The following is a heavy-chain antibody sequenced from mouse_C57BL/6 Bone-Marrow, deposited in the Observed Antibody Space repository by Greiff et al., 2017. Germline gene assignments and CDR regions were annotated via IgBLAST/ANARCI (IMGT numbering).Heavy chain of an antibody. V-gene: IGHV5-9*01. Sequence: EVKLVESGGGLVKPGGSLKLSCAASGFTFSSYTMSWVRQTPEKRLEWVATISGGGGNTYYPDSVKGRFTISRDNATNTLYLRMSSLRSEDTALYYCARSLYYYGSSFFDYWGQGTTLTVSS. CDR1: GFTFSSYT. J-gene: IGHJ2*01. CDR3: ARSLYYYGSSFFDY. CDR2: ISGGGGNT. D-gene: IGHD1-1*01.